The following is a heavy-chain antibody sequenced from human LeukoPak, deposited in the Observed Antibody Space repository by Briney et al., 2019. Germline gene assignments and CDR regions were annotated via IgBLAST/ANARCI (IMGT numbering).Heavy chain of an antibody. D-gene: IGHD6-13*01. CDR2: INPSGGST. J-gene: IGHJ5*02. V-gene: IGHV1-46*01. CDR1: GYTFTSYY. Sequence: ASVKVSCKASGYTFTSYYMHWVRQAPGQGLEWMGLINPSGGSTSYAQKFQGRVTMTRDTSTSTVYMELSSLRSEDTAVYYCARDLYPIAAAGRFRFDPWGQGTLVTVSS. CDR3: ARDLYPIAAAGRFRFDP.